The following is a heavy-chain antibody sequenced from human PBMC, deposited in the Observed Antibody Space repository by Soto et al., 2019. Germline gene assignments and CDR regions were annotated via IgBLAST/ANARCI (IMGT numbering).Heavy chain of an antibody. D-gene: IGHD3-3*01. CDR3: ARDWSAMFGVVILPDGMEV. J-gene: IGHJ6*02. CDR2: INPSGGST. Sequence: GASAKDCCREAGYCFTSTYMHWVRQAPGQGLEWMGIINPSGGSTSYAQKFQRRVTMTRDTSPSTVYMELRSLRSEDTPVYYCARDWSAMFGVVILPDGMEVWGQGTTVTVSS. CDR1: GYCFTSTY. V-gene: IGHV1-46*01.